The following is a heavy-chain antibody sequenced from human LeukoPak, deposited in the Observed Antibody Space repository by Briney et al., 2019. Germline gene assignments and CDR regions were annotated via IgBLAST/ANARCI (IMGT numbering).Heavy chain of an antibody. D-gene: IGHD5-24*01. V-gene: IGHV1-69*06. Sequence: SVKVSCKASGGTFSSYAISWVRQAPGQGLEWMGGIIPIFGTANYAQKFQGRVTITADKSTSTAYMELSSLRSEDTAVYYCASDEMATIDVTLDYWGQGTLVTVSS. CDR3: ASDEMATIDVTLDY. J-gene: IGHJ4*02. CDR1: GGTFSSYA. CDR2: IIPIFGTA.